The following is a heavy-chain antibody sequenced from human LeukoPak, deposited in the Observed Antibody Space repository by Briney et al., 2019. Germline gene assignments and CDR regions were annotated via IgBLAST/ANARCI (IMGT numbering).Heavy chain of an antibody. Sequence: GGSLRLSCTTSGFTFGDYGMSWVRQAPGKGLEWVANIKQDGSEKYYVDSVKGRFTISRDNAKNSLYLQMNSLRAEDTAVYYCARGIYDFWSGYYQPYFDYWGQGTLVTVSS. CDR3: ARGIYDFWSGYYQPYFDY. J-gene: IGHJ4*02. V-gene: IGHV3-7*01. D-gene: IGHD3-3*01. CDR1: GFTFGDYG. CDR2: IKQDGSEK.